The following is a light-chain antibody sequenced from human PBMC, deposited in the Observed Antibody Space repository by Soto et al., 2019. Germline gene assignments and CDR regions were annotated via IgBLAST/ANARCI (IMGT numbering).Light chain of an antibody. CDR3: QHYYGYTWT. CDR1: ETVSIY. Sequence: AIRMTQSPSSLTASTGDTVTITCRASETVSIYLAWYQQKPGEAPKLLIYAASTLQSGVPSRFSGSGSGTDSTLTISSLQSEDFATYYCQHYYGYTWTFGQGTKV. V-gene: IGKV1-8*01. CDR2: AAS. J-gene: IGKJ1*01.